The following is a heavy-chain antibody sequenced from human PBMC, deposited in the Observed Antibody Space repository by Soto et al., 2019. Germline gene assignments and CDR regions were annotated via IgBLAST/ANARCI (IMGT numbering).Heavy chain of an antibody. CDR1: GGSIYSYY. J-gene: IGHJ4*02. Sequence: PSETLSLTCTVSGGSIYSYYWSWIRQPPGKGLEWIGSIYYSGSTNYNPSLKSRVTISIDTSKNQFSLRLSSVTAADTAVYYCAGALVFSWSGIYYFDYWGQGALVTVSS. D-gene: IGHD3-3*01. CDR2: IYYSGST. V-gene: IGHV4-59*01. CDR3: AGALVFSWSGIYYFDY.